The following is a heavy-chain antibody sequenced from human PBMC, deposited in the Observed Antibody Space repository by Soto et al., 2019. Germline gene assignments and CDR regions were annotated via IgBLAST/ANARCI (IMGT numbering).Heavy chain of an antibody. J-gene: IGHJ4*02. Sequence: SVKVSCKASGGTFSSYSINWVRQAPGQGLEWMGEIIPIFGTANYAQKFQGRVTITADESTSTAYMELSSLRSEDTAVYYCARDGGRHSGGIDYWGQGTLVTVSS. CDR3: ARDGGRHSGGIDY. D-gene: IGHD1-26*01. CDR2: IIPIFGTA. V-gene: IGHV1-69*13. CDR1: GGTFSSYS.